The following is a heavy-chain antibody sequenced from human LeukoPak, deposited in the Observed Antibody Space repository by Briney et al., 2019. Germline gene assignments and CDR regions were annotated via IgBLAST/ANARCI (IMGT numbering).Heavy chain of an antibody. Sequence: SGTLSLTCTVSGGSISSYYWSWIRQPPGKGLELIGYIYYSGSTNYNPSLKSRVTISVDTSKNQFSLKLSSVTAADTAVYYCAATAEYYDSSGYYNYWGQGTLVTVSS. CDR2: IYYSGST. V-gene: IGHV4-59*01. CDR3: AATAEYYDSSGYYNY. J-gene: IGHJ4*02. D-gene: IGHD3-22*01. CDR1: GGSISSYY.